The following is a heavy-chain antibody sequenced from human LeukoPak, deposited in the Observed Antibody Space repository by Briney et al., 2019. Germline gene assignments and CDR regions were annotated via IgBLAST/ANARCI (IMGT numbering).Heavy chain of an antibody. Sequence: PGGSLRLSCAASGFTFDDYAMHWVRQAPGKGLEWVSGISWNSGSIGYADSVKGRFTISRDNAKNSLYLQMNSLRAEDTAVYYCARGVGFDPWGQGTLVTVSS. CDR1: GFTFDDYA. V-gene: IGHV3-9*01. J-gene: IGHJ5*02. CDR2: ISWNSGSI. CDR3: ARGVGFDP.